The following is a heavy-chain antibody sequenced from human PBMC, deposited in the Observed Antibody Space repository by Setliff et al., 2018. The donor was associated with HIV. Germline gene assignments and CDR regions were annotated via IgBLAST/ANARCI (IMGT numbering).Heavy chain of an antibody. J-gene: IGHJ4*02. CDR1: GGSINNYY. V-gene: IGHV4-59*01. D-gene: IGHD3-3*01. CDR2: IYYSGSA. CDR3: ARGVNFDY. Sequence: SETLSLTCTVSGGSINNYYWSWIRQPPGKGLEWIGYIYYSGSANYNPSLTSRVTISADTSRNQFSLKLTSVTAADTAIYYCARGVNFDYWGQGTQVTVSS.